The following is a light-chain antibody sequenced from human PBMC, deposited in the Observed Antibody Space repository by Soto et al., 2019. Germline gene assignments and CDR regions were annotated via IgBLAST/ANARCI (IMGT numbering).Light chain of an antibody. V-gene: IGLV2-14*01. CDR2: EVN. J-gene: IGLJ2*01. CDR1: SSDVGGYNY. CDR3: SSYTSSSTVV. Sequence: QAVVTQPASVSGSPGQSITISCTGTSSDVGGYNYVSWYQQHPGKAPKLIIYEVNNRPSGVSNRFSGSKSGNTASLTISGLQAEDEADYYCSSYTSSSTVVFGGGTKLTVL.